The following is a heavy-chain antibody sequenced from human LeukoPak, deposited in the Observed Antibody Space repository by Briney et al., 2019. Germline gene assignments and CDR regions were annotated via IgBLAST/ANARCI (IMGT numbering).Heavy chain of an antibody. Sequence: PSKILSLTCPVPAASISRIFWSWIRQPPGNRLEWIGNIYYSGSTNYNPSLKSRVTISVDTSKNQFSLKLSCVTAADTAVYYCAAYNWNDFYYYGMDVWGKGTTVTVSS. CDR3: AAYNWNDFYYYGMDV. V-gene: IGHV4-59*01. D-gene: IGHD1-1*01. CDR1: AASISRIF. J-gene: IGHJ6*04. CDR2: IYYSGST.